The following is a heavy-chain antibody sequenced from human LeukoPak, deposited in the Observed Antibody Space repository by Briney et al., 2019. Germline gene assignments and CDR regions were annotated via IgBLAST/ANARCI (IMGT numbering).Heavy chain of an antibody. CDR3: ARVVRRYYYGSEPDY. CDR1: GFTSSSYE. CDR2: ISSSGSTI. D-gene: IGHD3-10*01. Sequence: GGSLRLSCAASGFTSSSYEMNWVRQAPGKGLEWVSYISSSGSTIYYADSVKGRFTISRDNAKNSLYLQMNSLRAEDTAVYYCARVVRRYYYGSEPDYWGQGTLVTVSS. V-gene: IGHV3-48*03. J-gene: IGHJ4*02.